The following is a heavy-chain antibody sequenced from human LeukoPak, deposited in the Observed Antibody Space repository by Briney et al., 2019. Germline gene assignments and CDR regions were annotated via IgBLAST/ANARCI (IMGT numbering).Heavy chain of an antibody. J-gene: IGHJ6*02. D-gene: IGHD2-2*01. V-gene: IGHV3-23*01. CDR2: ISGSGGST. CDR1: GFTFTTYA. Sequence: PGGSLRLSCAASGFTFTTYAFSWVRQAPGKGLEWVSAISGSGGSTYYADSVKGRFTISRDNSKNTLYLQMNSLRAEDTAVYYCAKYCTSTSCRAMGAYYGMDVWGQGTTVTVS. CDR3: AKYCTSTSCRAMGAYYGMDV.